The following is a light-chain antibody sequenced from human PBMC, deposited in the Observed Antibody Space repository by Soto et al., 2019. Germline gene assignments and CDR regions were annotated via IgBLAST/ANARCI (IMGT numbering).Light chain of an antibody. CDR2: EGS. Sequence: QSALTQPASVSGSPGQSITISCTGTSSDVGSYNLVSWYQQHPGKAPKIMIYEGSKRPSGVSNRFSGSKSGNTASLTISGLQAEDEADYYCCSYGGSRTLVFGGGTQVTVL. CDR1: SSDVGSYNL. J-gene: IGLJ2*01. CDR3: CSYGGSRTLV. V-gene: IGLV2-23*01.